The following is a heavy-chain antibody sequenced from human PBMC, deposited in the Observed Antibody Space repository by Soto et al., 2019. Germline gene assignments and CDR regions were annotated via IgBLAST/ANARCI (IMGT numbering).Heavy chain of an antibody. D-gene: IGHD5-12*01. Sequence: PSETLSLTCTVSGGSISSYYWSWIRQPPGKGLEWIGYIYYSGSTNYNPSLKSRVTMTRDTSTSTVYMELGSLRSEDMAVYYCARRDGYNFDYWGQGTLVTVSS. V-gene: IGHV4-59*01. CDR2: IYYSGST. CDR1: GGSISSYY. CDR3: ARRDGYNFDY. J-gene: IGHJ4*02.